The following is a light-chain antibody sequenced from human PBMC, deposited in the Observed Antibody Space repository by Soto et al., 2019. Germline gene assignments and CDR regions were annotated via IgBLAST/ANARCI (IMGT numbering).Light chain of an antibody. Sequence: DIQMTQSPSSLSAFVGDRVTITCRASLAISSYLAWYQQKPGKVPKLLIYGASTLQSGVPSRFAGSGSGTEFSLTITSLQPEDVATYYCQRYNSVPWTFGQGTKVEIK. CDR2: GAS. CDR3: QRYNSVPWT. V-gene: IGKV1-27*01. J-gene: IGKJ1*01. CDR1: LAISSY.